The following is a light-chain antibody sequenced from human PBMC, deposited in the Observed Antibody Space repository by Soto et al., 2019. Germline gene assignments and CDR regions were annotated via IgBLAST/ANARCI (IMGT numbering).Light chain of an antibody. J-gene: IGKJ4*01. Sequence: DSQMTPSSSSLSASVGDRGTLTFRASQGISSWLAWYQQKPEKAPXXLIYAASSLQSGVPSRFSGSGSGTEFTLTISSMQPDDFATYYCQQYNSYSTFGGGTKVDIK. CDR3: QQYNSYST. CDR1: QGISSW. CDR2: AAS. V-gene: IGKV1D-16*01.